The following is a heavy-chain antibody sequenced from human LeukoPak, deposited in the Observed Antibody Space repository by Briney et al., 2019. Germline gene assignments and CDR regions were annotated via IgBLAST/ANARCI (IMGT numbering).Heavy chain of an antibody. D-gene: IGHD6-19*01. CDR2: IIPMFGIA. J-gene: IGHJ4*02. V-gene: IGHV1-69*01. CDR1: GGTFSRYA. Sequence: SVKVSCKASGGTFSRYAISWVRQAPGQGLEWMGGIIPMFGIANYEQKFQGRVTITADESTSTAYMELSSLRSEDTAVYYCARDRPYTGGWRGFDYWGQGTLVSLSS. CDR3: ARDRPYTGGWRGFDY.